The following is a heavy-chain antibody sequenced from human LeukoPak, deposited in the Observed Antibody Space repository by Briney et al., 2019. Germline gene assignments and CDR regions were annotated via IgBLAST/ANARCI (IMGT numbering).Heavy chain of an antibody. J-gene: IGHJ2*01. CDR3: TRGGLPARFDL. CDR2: IKGDGSGI. CDR1: GFTFRSYW. Sequence: QSGGSLRLSCAASGFTFRSYWMFRVRHGPGKGLVWVSSIKGDGSGISYADSVQGRFIISRDNAKNTLYLQMNSLRAEDTAVYYCTRGGLPARFDLWGRGTLVTVSS. V-gene: IGHV3-74*01.